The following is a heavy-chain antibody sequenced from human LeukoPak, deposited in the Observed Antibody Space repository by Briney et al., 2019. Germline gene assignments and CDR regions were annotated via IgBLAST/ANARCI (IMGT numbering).Heavy chain of an antibody. V-gene: IGHV5-51*01. D-gene: IGHD1-26*01. Sequence: GESLKISCQASGYSFMTYWIGWVRQMPGKGLKWMGIIYPGDSDARYSPSFQGQVTISADKSISTAYLQWSSLKASDTAMYYCARRRDLYSGSYYPFDYWGQGTLVTVSS. CDR1: GYSFMTYW. CDR3: ARRRDLYSGSYYPFDY. CDR2: IYPGDSDA. J-gene: IGHJ4*02.